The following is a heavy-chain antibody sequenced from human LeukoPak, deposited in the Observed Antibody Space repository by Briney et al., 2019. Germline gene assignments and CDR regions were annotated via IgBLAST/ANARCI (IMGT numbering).Heavy chain of an antibody. J-gene: IGHJ4*02. CDR3: ARIRSGWFDY. CDR1: GGTFSSYA. Sequence: ASVKVSCKASGGTFSSYAISWVRQAPGQGLEWMGWISAYNGNTNYAQKLQGRVTMTTDTSTSTAYMELRSLRSDDTAVYYCARIRSGWFDYWGQGTLVTVSS. CDR2: ISAYNGNT. V-gene: IGHV1-18*01. D-gene: IGHD6-19*01.